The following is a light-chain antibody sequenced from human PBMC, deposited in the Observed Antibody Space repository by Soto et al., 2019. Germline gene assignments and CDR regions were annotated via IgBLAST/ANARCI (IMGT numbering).Light chain of an antibody. CDR1: SSDVGGYNF. V-gene: IGLV2-14*01. CDR2: EVT. J-gene: IGLJ2*01. Sequence: QSALTQPASVSGSPGQSITISCTGTSSDVGGYNFVSWYQQHPGKAPKLMIYEVTDRSSGVSNRFSGSKSGSTASLTISGLQAEDEADYYCSSYTSRNTLAFGGGTKLTVL. CDR3: SSYTSRNTLA.